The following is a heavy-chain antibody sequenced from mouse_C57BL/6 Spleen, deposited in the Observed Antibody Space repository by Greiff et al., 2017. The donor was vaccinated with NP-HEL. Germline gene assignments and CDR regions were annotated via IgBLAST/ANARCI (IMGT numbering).Heavy chain of an antibody. CDR1: GFTFSDYY. J-gene: IGHJ4*01. V-gene: IGHV5-16*01. CDR3: ARDEGVTTGAMDY. D-gene: IGHD2-2*01. Sequence: EVKLMESEGGLVQPGSSLKLSCSASGFTFSDYYMAWVRQVPEKGLEWVANFNYDGSSTYSLVSLYSRFISSGEDAKNSLYLQVSSLKSEHTATYDWARDEGVTTGAMDYWGQGTSVTVSS. CDR2: FNYDGSST.